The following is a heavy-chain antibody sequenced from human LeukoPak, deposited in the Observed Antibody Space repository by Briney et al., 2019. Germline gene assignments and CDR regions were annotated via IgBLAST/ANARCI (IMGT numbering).Heavy chain of an antibody. J-gene: IGHJ4*02. CDR3: SRHVNTFYY. Sequence: PSETLSLTCTVSGGSISSNSYYWGWVRQPPGKGLEWIGSIYFSGTTYYNPSLYSRVTISVETSKNQFSLNLSSVTAADMAVYYCSRHVNTFYYWGQGALVTVSS. CDR2: IYFSGTT. V-gene: IGHV4-39*01. CDR1: GGSISSNSYY.